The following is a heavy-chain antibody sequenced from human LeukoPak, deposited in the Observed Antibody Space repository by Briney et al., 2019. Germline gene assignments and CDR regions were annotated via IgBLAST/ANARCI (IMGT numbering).Heavy chain of an antibody. CDR3: ARARQQPHAFDI. Sequence: PSETLSLTCTVSGGSISSSSYYWGWIRQPPGKGLEWIGSIYYSGSTYYNPSLKSRVTISVDTSKNQFSLKLSSVTAADTAVYYCARARQQPHAFDIWGQGTMVTVSS. CDR2: IYYSGST. V-gene: IGHV4-39*07. J-gene: IGHJ3*02. CDR1: GGSISSSSYY. D-gene: IGHD6-13*01.